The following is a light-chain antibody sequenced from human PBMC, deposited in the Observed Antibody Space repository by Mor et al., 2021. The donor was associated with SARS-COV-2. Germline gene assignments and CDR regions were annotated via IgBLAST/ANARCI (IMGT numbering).Light chain of an antibody. CDR1: SSNIGNNY. V-gene: IGLV1-51*01. CDR3: GSWDSSLSAVI. CDR2: DND. Sequence: SSNIGNNYVSWYQQLPGTAPKLLIYDNDKRPSGIPDRFSGSKSGTSATLGITELQAGDEADYYCGSWDSSLSAVIFGGGTKLT. J-gene: IGLJ2*01.